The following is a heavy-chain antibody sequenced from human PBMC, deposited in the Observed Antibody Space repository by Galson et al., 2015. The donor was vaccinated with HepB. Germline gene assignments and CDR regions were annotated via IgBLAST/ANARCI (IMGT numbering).Heavy chain of an antibody. CDR3: ARAAEVAHYFDY. J-gene: IGHJ4*02. CDR2: ISYDGSNK. Sequence: SLRLSCAASGFTVSSNYMSWARQAPGKGLEWVAVISYDGSNKYYADSVKGRFTISRDNSKNTLHLQMNSLRAEDRAVYYCARAAEVAHYFDYWGQGTLVTVSS. CDR1: GFTVSSNY. V-gene: IGHV3-30-3*01.